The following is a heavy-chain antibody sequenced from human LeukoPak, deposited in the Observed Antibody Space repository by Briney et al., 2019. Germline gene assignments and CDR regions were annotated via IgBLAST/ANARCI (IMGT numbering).Heavy chain of an antibody. CDR1: GYTFTSYG. D-gene: IGHD2-2*01. Sequence: GASVKVSCKASGYTFTSYGISWVRQAPGQGLEWMGWISAYNGNTNYAQKLQGRVTMTTDTSTSTAYMELRSLRSDDTAVYYYARGRPPYCSSTSCHNWFDPWGQGTLVTVSS. V-gene: IGHV1-18*01. J-gene: IGHJ5*02. CDR2: ISAYNGNT. CDR3: ARGRPPYCSSTSCHNWFDP.